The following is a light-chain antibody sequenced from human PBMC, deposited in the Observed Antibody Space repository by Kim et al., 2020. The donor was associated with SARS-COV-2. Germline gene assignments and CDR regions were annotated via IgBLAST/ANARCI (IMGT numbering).Light chain of an antibody. Sequence: PRQRVTIPCSGSSSNIGSNTVNWYQQLPGTAPNLLIYSNNQRPPGVPARFSGSNSGTSASLAISGLQSEDEADYYCAAWDDSLNGVFGGGTQLTVL. CDR3: AAWDDSLNGV. CDR2: SNN. V-gene: IGLV1-44*01. CDR1: SSNIGSNT. J-gene: IGLJ3*02.